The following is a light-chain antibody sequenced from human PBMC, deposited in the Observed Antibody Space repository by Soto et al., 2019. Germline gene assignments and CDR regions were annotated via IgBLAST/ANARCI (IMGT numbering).Light chain of an antibody. CDR3: SSYSGTNNYV. Sequence: QSALTQPPSASGSPGQSVTISCTGTSSDVGGYNFVSWYQQHPGKAPTLIIYEVTKRPSGVPDRFSGSKSGNTASLTVSGLQAEDEADYYCSSYSGTNNYVFGTGTRSPS. CDR1: SSDVGGYNF. CDR2: EVT. V-gene: IGLV2-8*01. J-gene: IGLJ1*01.